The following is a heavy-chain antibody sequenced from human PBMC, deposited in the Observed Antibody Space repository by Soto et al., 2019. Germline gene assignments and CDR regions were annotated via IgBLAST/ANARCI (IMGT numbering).Heavy chain of an antibody. CDR1: GSTFNNFA. V-gene: IGHV1-69*06. D-gene: IGHD1-26*01. Sequence: LLHSGAEVKEPGSSVRVSCQVSGSTFNNFAFSWVRQAPGHGPEWMGGIVVDSNTAEYSQRFQDRVTITADTSTDTLYMELGGLTFEDTAVYYCARAIKRWEVNYYFDFWGQGTLVTVSS. J-gene: IGHJ4*02. CDR2: IVVDSNTA. CDR3: ARAIKRWEVNYYFDF.